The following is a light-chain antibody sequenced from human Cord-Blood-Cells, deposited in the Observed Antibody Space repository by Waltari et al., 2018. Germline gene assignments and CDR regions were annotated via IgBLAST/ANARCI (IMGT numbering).Light chain of an antibody. V-gene: IGLV2-23*01. CDR2: EGS. CDR1: SSDVGSYNL. CDR3: CSYAGSSTWV. J-gene: IGLJ3*02. Sequence: QSALTQPASVSGSPGQSITISCTGTSSDVGSYNLVSWYQQHPGKAPKLMIYEGSKRPSGGSNRFAGAKAGNTASLTISALQAEDEADYYCCSYAGSSTWVFGGGTKLTVL.